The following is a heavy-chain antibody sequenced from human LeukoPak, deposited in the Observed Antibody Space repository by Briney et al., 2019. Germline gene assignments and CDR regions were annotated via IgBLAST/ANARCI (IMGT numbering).Heavy chain of an antibody. CDR3: ARLVNDFYDSSVRLSSNFYYMDV. Sequence: GGSLRLSCEASGFTVSSNSMTWLRQAPGKGLEWVSGVCCGGSTYYADSVKGRFTISRDNSKNTLYLQMNRLRAEDTAVYYCARLVNDFYDSSVRLSSNFYYMDVWGKGTTVTVSS. CDR2: VCCGGST. CDR1: GFTVSSNS. J-gene: IGHJ6*03. V-gene: IGHV3-66*02. D-gene: IGHD3-22*01.